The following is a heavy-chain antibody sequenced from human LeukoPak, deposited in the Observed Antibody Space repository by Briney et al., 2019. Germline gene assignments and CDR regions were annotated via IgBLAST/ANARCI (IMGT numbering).Heavy chain of an antibody. CDR2: INPNSGGT. CDR3: ARAMDDYGKNWFDP. J-gene: IGHJ5*02. D-gene: IGHD4-17*01. Sequence: ASVKVSCKTSGYIFTGYYIHWVRRAPGQGLEWLGRINPNSGGTSSAQKFQGRVTMTRDTSITTAYMELSSLRFDDTAVYYCARAMDDYGKNWFDPWGQGTLVTVSS. V-gene: IGHV1-2*06. CDR1: GYIFTGYY.